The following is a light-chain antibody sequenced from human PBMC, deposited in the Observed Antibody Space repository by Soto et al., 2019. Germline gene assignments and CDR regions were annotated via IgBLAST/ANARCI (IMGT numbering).Light chain of an antibody. CDR1: QSISSY. CDR3: QQSYSTPLT. V-gene: IGKV1-39*01. J-gene: IGKJ4*01. CDR2: AAS. Sequence: DIQMTQYPSSLSASVGDRVTITCRASQSISSYLNWYQQKLGKAPKLLIYAASSLQSGDPSRFSGSGSGTDFTLTISSLQPEDVATYYCQQSYSTPLTFGGGTKVEIK.